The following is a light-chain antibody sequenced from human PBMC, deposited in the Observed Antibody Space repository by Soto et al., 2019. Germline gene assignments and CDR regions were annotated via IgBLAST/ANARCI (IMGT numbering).Light chain of an antibody. CDR3: QQYNNYLYT. J-gene: IGKJ2*01. Sequence: DIQMTQSPSSLSASVGDRVTITCRASQGISNYLAWFQQKPGKAPKSLIYAASSLQSGVPSKFRGSGSWRVLSVTIISLQPEDFGTYHCQQYNNYLYTVGQGAKVEIK. CDR1: QGISNY. CDR2: AAS. V-gene: IGKV1-16*02.